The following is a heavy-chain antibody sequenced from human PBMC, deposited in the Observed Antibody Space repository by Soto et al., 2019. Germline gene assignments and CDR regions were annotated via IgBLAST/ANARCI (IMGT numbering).Heavy chain of an antibody. CDR3: ARGEYGEGNWFAP. V-gene: IGHV1-69*05. J-gene: IGHJ5*02. CDR2: IIPIFGTA. D-gene: IGHD4-17*01. Sequence: QVQLVQSGAEVKKPGSSVKVSCKASGGTFSSYAISWVRQAPGQGLEWMGGIIPIFGTANYAQKFQGRVTSPKDXXASTAYMELSSLRSEDPAVYYCARGEYGEGNWFAPWGQGTLVTVSS. CDR1: GGTFSSYA.